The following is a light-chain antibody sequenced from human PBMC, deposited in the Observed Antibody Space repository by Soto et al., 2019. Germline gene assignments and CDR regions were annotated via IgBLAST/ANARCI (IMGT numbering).Light chain of an antibody. Sequence: DIQMTQSPSTLSGSVGDRFPIPCRARQTISSWWAWYPQPQGNDHKPLIYQGSTLNSGVPSRFSGSGSGTEFTLTISSLQPDDFATYYCQNYNSSSEACGQGTKGDI. J-gene: IGKJ1*01. CDR2: QGS. V-gene: IGKV1-5*03. CDR1: QTISSW. CDR3: QNYNSSSEA.